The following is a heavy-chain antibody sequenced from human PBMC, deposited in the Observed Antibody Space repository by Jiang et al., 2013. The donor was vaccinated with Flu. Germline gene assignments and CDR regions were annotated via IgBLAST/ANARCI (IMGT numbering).Heavy chain of an antibody. V-gene: IGHV3-33*01. D-gene: IGHD4-23*01. CDR3: ARDLTTVVNPPLD. CDR1: GFTFSSYG. CDR2: IWYDGSNK. J-gene: IGHJ4*02. Sequence: QLVESGGGVVQPGRSLRLSCAASGFTFSSYGMHWVRQAPGKGLEWVAVIWYDGSNKYYADSVKGRFTISRDNSKNTLYLQMNSLRAEDTAVYYCARDLTTVVNPPLDWGQGTLVTVSS.